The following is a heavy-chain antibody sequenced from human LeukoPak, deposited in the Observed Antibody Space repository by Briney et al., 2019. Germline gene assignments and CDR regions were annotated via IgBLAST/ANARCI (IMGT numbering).Heavy chain of an antibody. D-gene: IGHD3-10*01. J-gene: IGHJ4*02. V-gene: IGHV3-66*01. Sequence: GGSLRLSCAASGFTVSSNYMSWVRQAPGKGLEWVSVIYSGGSTYYADSVKGRFTISRDNSKNTLYLQMNSLRAEDTAVYYCARSPLYYYGSWGPPSDYWGQGTLVTVSS. CDR3: ARSPLYYYGSWGPPSDY. CDR1: GFTVSSNY. CDR2: IYSGGST.